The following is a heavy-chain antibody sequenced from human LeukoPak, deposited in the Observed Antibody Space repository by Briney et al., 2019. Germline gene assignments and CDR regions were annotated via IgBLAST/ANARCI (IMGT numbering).Heavy chain of an antibody. Sequence: GGSLRLSCAASGFTFSSYSMSWVRQAPGKGLEWVSSITTSSTYVSYADSVKGRFTISRDNAKNSLYLQMNSLRAEDTAVYYCARGKYSSGWFDYWGQGTLVTVSS. V-gene: IGHV3-21*01. CDR1: GFTFSSYS. J-gene: IGHJ4*02. CDR3: ARGKYSSGWFDY. CDR2: ITTSSTYV. D-gene: IGHD6-19*01.